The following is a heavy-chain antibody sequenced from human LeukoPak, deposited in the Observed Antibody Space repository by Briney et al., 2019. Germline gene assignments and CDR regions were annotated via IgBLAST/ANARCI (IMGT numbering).Heavy chain of an antibody. J-gene: IGHJ5*02. D-gene: IGHD4-23*01. CDR3: ARAKGYGGNSP. V-gene: IGHV4-31*03. CDR2: IYYSGST. CDR1: GGSINSGGNY. Sequence: PSETLSLTCTVSGGSINSGGNYWSWIRQHPGKGLEWIGYIYYSGSTYYNPSLKSRVTISVDTSKNQFSLKLSSVTAADTAVYYCARAKGYGGNSPWGQGTLVTVSS.